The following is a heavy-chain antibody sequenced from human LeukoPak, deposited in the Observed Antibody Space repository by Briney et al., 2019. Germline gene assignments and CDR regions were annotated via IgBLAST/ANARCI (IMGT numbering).Heavy chain of an antibody. Sequence: SETLSLTCTVSGASIRSYYWSWIRQPPGKGLEWIGYIYYSGSTNYNPSLKSRVTISVDTSKNQFSLRLSSVTAADTAVYYCARVTGYVMEDYFDYWGQGTLVTVSS. CDR1: GASIRSYY. D-gene: IGHD6-13*01. V-gene: IGHV4-59*01. CDR2: IYYSGST. CDR3: ARVTGYVMEDYFDY. J-gene: IGHJ4*02.